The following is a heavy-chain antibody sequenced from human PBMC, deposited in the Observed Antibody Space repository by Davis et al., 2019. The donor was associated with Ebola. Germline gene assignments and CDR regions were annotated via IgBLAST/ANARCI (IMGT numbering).Heavy chain of an antibody. J-gene: IGHJ4*02. CDR3: ARESGYCSSTSCSKQSFDY. CDR2: INPNTDDR. D-gene: IGHD2-2*01. Sequence: ASVQVSCKASGYTFTSSTINWVRQAPGHGLEWMGWINPNTDDRGYVRKFQDRVTMTRDTSINTVYMQLSGVTSDDTAVYFSARESGYCSSTSCSKQSFDYWGQGTLVTVSS. CDR1: GYTFTSST. V-gene: IGHV1-2*02.